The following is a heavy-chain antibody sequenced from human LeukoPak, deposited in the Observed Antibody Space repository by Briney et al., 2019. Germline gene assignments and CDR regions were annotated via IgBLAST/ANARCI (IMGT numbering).Heavy chain of an antibody. CDR1: GGSISSSTNW. CDR3: ARAADYYYMDV. Sequence: PSETLSLTCAVSGGSISSSTNWWSWVRQPPGKGLEWIGEIYHSGGTNYNPSLKSRVTISVDTSKNQFSLKLSSVTAADTAVYYCARAADYYYMDVWGKGTTVTVSS. J-gene: IGHJ6*03. CDR2: IYHSGGT. V-gene: IGHV4-4*02.